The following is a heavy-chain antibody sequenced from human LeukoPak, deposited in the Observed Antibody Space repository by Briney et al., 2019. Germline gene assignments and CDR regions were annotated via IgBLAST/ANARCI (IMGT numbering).Heavy chain of an antibody. V-gene: IGHV3-66*01. D-gene: IGHD6-13*01. J-gene: IGHJ4*02. CDR2: IYSGGST. CDR3: ARAGPSSSWRQFDY. Sequence: GGSLRLSCAASGFTVSRNYMSWVRQAPGKGLEWVSVIYSGGSTYYADSVKGRFTISRDNSKKTLYLQMNSLRAEDTAVYYCARAGPSSSWRQFDYWGQGTLVTVSS. CDR1: GFTVSRNY.